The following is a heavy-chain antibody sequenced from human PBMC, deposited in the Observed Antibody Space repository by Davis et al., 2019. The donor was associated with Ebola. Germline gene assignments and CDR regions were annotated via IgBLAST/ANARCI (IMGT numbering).Heavy chain of an antibody. Sequence: GESLKISCAASGFTFSSYIMNWVRQAPGKGLEWVSYISSSSSTIYYADPVKGRFTISRDNAKNSLYLQMNSLRDEDTAVYYCARGRNWFDPWGQGTLVTVSS. CDR2: ISSSSSTI. CDR1: GFTFSSYI. CDR3: ARGRNWFDP. J-gene: IGHJ5*02. V-gene: IGHV3-48*02.